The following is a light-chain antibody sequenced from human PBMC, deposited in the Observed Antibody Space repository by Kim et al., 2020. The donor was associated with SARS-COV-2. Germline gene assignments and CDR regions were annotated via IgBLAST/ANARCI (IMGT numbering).Light chain of an antibody. CDR2: QDS. CDR3: QAWDSSTRV. V-gene: IGLV3-1*01. Sequence: VAPGKTASITCSGDKLGDKYACWYQQKPGQSPVLVIYQDSQRPSGIPERFSGSNSGNTATLTISGTQAMDEADYYCQAWDSSTRVFGGGTQLTVL. J-gene: IGLJ2*01. CDR1: KLGDKY.